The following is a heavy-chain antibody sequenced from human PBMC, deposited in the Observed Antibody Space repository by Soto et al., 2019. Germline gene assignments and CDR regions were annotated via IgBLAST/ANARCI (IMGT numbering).Heavy chain of an antibody. CDR3: AREYSLAVVAPGY. CDR2: INAGNGNT. CDR1: GYTFTSYS. Sequence: GASVKVSCKASGYTFTSYSMHWVRQAPGQRLEWMGWINAGNGNTKYSQKFQGRVTITRDNSKNTLYLQMNSLRAEDTSVYYCAREYSLAVVAPGYWGQGILVTVSS. J-gene: IGHJ4*02. V-gene: IGHV1-3*01. D-gene: IGHD3-22*01.